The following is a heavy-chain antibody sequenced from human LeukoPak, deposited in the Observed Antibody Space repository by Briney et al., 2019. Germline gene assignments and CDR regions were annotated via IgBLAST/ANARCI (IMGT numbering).Heavy chain of an antibody. CDR2: IYYSGST. CDR3: ARERRDGYNHYHYYNYMDV. CDR1: GGSISSSSYY. Sequence: PSETLSLTCSVSGGSISSSSYYWGWIRQPPGKGLEWIGSIYYSGSTYYNPSLKSQVTISVDTSKNQFSLKLSSVTAADTAVYYCARERRDGYNHYHYYNYMDVWGKGTTVTVSS. D-gene: IGHD5-24*01. V-gene: IGHV4-39*07. J-gene: IGHJ6*03.